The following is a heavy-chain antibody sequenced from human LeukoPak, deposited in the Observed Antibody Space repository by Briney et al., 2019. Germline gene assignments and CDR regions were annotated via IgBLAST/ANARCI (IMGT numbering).Heavy chain of an antibody. V-gene: IGHV1-2*02. CDR3: ARSAVAGYYFDY. CDR2: INPNSGGT. D-gene: IGHD6-19*01. CDR1: GYTFTGYY. Sequence: ASGKVSCKPSGYTFTGYYMHWVRQAPGQGPEWMGWINPNSGGTNYAQKFQGRVTMTRDTSISTAYMELSRLRSDDTAVYYCARSAVAGYYFDYWGQGTLVTVSS. J-gene: IGHJ4*02.